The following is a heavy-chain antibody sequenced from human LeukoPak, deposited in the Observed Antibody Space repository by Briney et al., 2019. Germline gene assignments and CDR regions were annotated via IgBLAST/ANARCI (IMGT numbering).Heavy chain of an antibody. V-gene: IGHV3-66*01. CDR3: ARDLEAANTYYFDY. J-gene: IGHJ4*02. D-gene: IGHD6-13*01. CDR1: GFTVSSSY. Sequence: GGSLRLSCAASGFTVSSSYMSWVRQAPGKGLEWVSIISSTGTTYYADSVKGRFTVSRDNSKNTVYLQVNSLRDEDTAVYYCARDLEAANTYYFDYWGQGTMVTVSS. CDR2: ISSTGTT.